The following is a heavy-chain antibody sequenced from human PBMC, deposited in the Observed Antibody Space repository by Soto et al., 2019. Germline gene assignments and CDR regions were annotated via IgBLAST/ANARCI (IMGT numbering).Heavy chain of an antibody. CDR2: IYYSGTT. V-gene: IGHV4-39*01. CDR3: ARHKGGYYSGVDV. Sequence: QLQLQESGPGLVKPSETLSLTCTVSGGSISSNSYYWAWIRQPPGKGLEWIGNIYYSGTTYYNPPRKSRVTISVDTSKNQFSRKLSSVTAADTAVYYCARHKGGYYSGVDVWGQGTTVTVSS. D-gene: IGHD3-16*01. CDR1: GGSISSNSYY. J-gene: IGHJ6*02.